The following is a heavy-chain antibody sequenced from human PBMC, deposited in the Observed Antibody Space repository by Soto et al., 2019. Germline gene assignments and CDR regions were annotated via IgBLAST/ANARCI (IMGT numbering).Heavy chain of an antibody. CDR3: AKDIMWQQLFDY. J-gene: IGHJ4*02. Sequence: GGSLRLSCAASGFTFSSYAMSWVRQAPGKGLEWVSAISGSGGSTYYADSVKGRFTISRDNSKNTLYLQMNSLRAGDTAVYYCAKDIMWQQLFDYWGQGTLVTVSS. V-gene: IGHV3-23*01. CDR2: ISGSGGST. D-gene: IGHD6-13*01. CDR1: GFTFSSYA.